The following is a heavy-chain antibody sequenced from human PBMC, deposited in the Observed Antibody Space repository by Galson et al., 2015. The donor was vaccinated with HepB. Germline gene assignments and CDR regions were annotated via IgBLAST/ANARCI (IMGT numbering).Heavy chain of an antibody. Sequence: SLRLSCAGSEFTLSSYAMSWVRQAPGKGLEWVSVITGGGGSTDYADSVKGRFTTSRDKYKNTLYLQMNNLRDEDTAAYYCAKHRAGPYVGFDIWGQGTTVTVSS. V-gene: IGHV3-23*01. CDR3: AKHRAGPYVGFDI. D-gene: IGHD3-10*02. CDR2: ITGGGGST. J-gene: IGHJ3*02. CDR1: EFTLSSYA.